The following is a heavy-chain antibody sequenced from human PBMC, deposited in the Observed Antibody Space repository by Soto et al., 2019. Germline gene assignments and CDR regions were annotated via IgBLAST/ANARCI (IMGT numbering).Heavy chain of an antibody. D-gene: IGHD3-3*01. CDR3: ARLPNSDFWSGYSYSFDY. CDR1: GYSFTSYW. Sequence: PGESLKISCKGSGYSFTSYWISWVRQMPGKGLEWMGRIDPSDSYTNYSPSFQGHVTISADKSISTAYLQWSSLKASDTAMYYCARLPNSDFWSGYSYSFDYWGQGTLVTVSS. J-gene: IGHJ4*02. CDR2: IDPSDSYT. V-gene: IGHV5-10-1*01.